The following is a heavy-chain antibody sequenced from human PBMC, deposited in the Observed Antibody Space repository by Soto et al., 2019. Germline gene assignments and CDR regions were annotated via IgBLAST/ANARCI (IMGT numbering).Heavy chain of an antibody. V-gene: IGHV5-51*01. J-gene: IGHJ6*02. CDR3: ARQFHDNSGGGYYYYGLDV. D-gene: IGHD2-15*01. CDR1: AYSFSNYW. CDR2: IYPADSDT. Sequence: PGESLKISCEGSAYSFSNYWIAWVRQMPAKGLEWMGIIYPADSDTRYSPSFQGQVTISADKYINTAYLQWSSLKASDTATYYCARQFHDNSGGGYYYYGLDVWGQGTTVTVSS.